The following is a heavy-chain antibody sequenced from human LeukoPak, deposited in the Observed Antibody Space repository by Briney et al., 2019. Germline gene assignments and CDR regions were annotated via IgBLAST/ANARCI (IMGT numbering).Heavy chain of an antibody. Sequence: GASVKVSCKASGHTFTSYGISWVRQAPGQGLEWMGGIIPIFGTANYAQKFQGRVTITADESTSTAYMELSSLRSEDTAVYYCARVPHLWWFDPWGQGTLVTVSS. CDR3: ARVPHLWWFDP. V-gene: IGHV1-69*13. J-gene: IGHJ5*02. D-gene: IGHD3-3*02. CDR2: IIPIFGTA. CDR1: GHTFTSYG.